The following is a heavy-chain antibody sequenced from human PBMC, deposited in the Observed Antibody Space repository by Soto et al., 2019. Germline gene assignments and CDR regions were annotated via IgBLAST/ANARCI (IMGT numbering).Heavy chain of an antibody. D-gene: IGHD3-10*01. Sequence: WESLKISCKGSGYSFTSYWIGWVRQMPGKGLEWMGIIYPGDSDTRYSPSFQGQVTISADKSISTAYLQWSSLKASDTAMYYCAITMVRGAYYYGMDVWGQGTTVTVSS. J-gene: IGHJ6*02. V-gene: IGHV5-51*01. CDR2: IYPGDSDT. CDR1: GYSFTSYW. CDR3: AITMVRGAYYYGMDV.